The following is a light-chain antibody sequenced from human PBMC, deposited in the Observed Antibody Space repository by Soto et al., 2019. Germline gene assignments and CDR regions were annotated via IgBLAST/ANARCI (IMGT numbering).Light chain of an antibody. CDR2: KVS. CDR3: MQGTHWPRT. Sequence: DVVMTQSPLSLPVTLGQPASISCRSTQGLVHSDGNTYLSWFQQRPGQSPRRLIYKVSNRDSGVPDRFSGSGSGTDFTLKISRVEAEDVGVYYCMQGTHWPRTFGQGTKVEIK. J-gene: IGKJ1*01. CDR1: QGLVHSDGNTY. V-gene: IGKV2-30*02.